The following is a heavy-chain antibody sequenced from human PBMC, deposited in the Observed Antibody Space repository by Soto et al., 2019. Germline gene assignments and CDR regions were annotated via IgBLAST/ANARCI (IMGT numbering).Heavy chain of an antibody. J-gene: IGHJ3*02. Sequence: VQLVESGGGLVKPGGSLRLSCAASGFTFSSYSMNWVRQAPGKGLEWVSSISSSSSYIYYADSVKGRFTISRDNAKNSLYLQMNSLRAEDTAVYYCARVNDYIWRSYRYTHAFDIWGQGTMVTVSS. CDR2: ISSSSSYI. V-gene: IGHV3-21*01. CDR3: ARVNDYIWRSYRYTHAFDI. D-gene: IGHD3-16*02. CDR1: GFTFSSYS.